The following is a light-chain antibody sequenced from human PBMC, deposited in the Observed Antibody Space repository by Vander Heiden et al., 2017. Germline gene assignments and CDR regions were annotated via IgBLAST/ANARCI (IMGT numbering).Light chain of an antibody. CDR3: QQSDSTPIA. V-gene: IGKV1-39*01. CDR2: AAS. CDR1: QSISSY. J-gene: IGKJ5*01. Sequence: DIPMTQSPSSLSASVGDRVTITCRASQSISSYLNWYQQKPGKAPKLLIYAASSLQSGVPSRFSGSGSGTDFTLTISRLQPEDFATYYCQQSDSTPIAFGQGTLLEIK.